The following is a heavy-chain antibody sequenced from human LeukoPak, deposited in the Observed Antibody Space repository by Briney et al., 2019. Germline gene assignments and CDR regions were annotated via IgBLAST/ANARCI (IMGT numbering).Heavy chain of an antibody. V-gene: IGHV4-4*07. CDR1: GGSIRSYY. CDR3: ASLGRGSGSYHSVGYFDY. Sequence: SETLSLTXTVSGGSIRSYYWSWIRQTAGKGLEWIGRIYTSGSTNYNPSLKSRVTMSVDTSKNQFSLKLSSVTAADTAVYYCASLGRGSGSYHSVGYFDYWGQGTLVTVSS. CDR2: IYTSGST. J-gene: IGHJ4*02. D-gene: IGHD3-10*01.